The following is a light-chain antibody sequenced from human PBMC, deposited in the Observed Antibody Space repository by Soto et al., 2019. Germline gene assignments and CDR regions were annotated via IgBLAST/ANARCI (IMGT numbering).Light chain of an antibody. V-gene: IGLV2-14*01. Sequence: QSVLTQPASVSGSPGQSITISCTGTSSDVGGYNYVYWYQQHPGKAPKLMIYEVSNRPSGVSNRFSGSKSGNTASLTISGLQPEDEAHYYCSSYTSSSTRVFGGGTNLTVL. J-gene: IGLJ3*02. CDR2: EVS. CDR3: SSYTSSSTRV. CDR1: SSDVGGYNY.